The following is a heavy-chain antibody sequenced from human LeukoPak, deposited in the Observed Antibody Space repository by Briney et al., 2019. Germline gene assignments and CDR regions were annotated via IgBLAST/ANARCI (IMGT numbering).Heavy chain of an antibody. D-gene: IGHD2-2*01. V-gene: IGHV3-20*04. CDR2: TNWDGAST. Sequence: PGGSLRLSCAASGFRFDDYGMSWVRHVPGKGLEWVSGTNWDGASTGYADSVKGRFAISRDNVKNFLYLQMNSLRVEDTALYFCGRVYCSTTSCYVYYDYYMDVWGKGTTVTVSS. CDR3: GRVYCSTTSCYVYYDYYMDV. J-gene: IGHJ6*03. CDR1: GFRFDDYG.